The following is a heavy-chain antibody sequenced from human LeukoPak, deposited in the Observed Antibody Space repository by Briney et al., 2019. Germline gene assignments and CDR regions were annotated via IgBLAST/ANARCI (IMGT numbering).Heavy chain of an antibody. CDR2: ISAYNGNT. J-gene: IGHJ4*02. D-gene: IGHD6-13*01. V-gene: IGHV1-18*01. CDR3: ARLARGIAAATTEFDY. CDR1: GYTFTSYG. Sequence: ASVKVSCKASGYTFTSYGISWVRQAPGQGLEWMGWISAYNGNTNYAQKLQGRVTMTTDTSTSTAYMELRSLRSDDTAVYYCARLARGIAAATTEFDYWGQGTLVTVSS.